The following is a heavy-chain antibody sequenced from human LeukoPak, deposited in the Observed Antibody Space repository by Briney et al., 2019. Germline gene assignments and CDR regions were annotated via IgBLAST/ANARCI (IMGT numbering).Heavy chain of an antibody. J-gene: IGHJ6*03. CDR1: GGSISSSNYY. Sequence: SETLSLTCTVSGGSISSSNYYWGWIRQPPGKGLEWIGSIYYSGSTNYNPSLKSRVTISVDTSKNQFSLKLSSVTAADTAVYYCAGGDYYDSSGYWAGDYYMDVWGKGTTVTISS. D-gene: IGHD3-22*01. CDR2: IYYSGST. V-gene: IGHV4-39*07. CDR3: AGGDYYDSSGYWAGDYYMDV.